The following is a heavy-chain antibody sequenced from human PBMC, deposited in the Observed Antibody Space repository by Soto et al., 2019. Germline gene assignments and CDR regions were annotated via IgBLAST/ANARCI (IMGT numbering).Heavy chain of an antibody. CDR3: ANVGYGDFPGPYGY. CDR1: GFTFSSYA. CDR2: ISGSGGST. Sequence: EVQLLESGGGLVQPGGSLRLSCAASGFTFSSYAMSWVRQAPGKGLEWVSAISGSGGSTYYAASVKGRFTISRDNSQNTLYLQMNSLRAEATAVYYCANVGYGDFPGPYGYWGQGTLVTVSS. D-gene: IGHD4-17*01. V-gene: IGHV3-23*01. J-gene: IGHJ4*02.